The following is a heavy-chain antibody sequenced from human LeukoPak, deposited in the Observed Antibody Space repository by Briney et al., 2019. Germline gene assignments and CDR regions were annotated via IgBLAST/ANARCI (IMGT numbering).Heavy chain of an antibody. CDR2: ISWNSGSI. D-gene: IGHD6-19*01. CDR1: GFTFDDYA. Sequence: GGSLRLSCAASGFTFDDYAMHWVRQALGKGLEWVSGISWNSGSIGYADSVKGRFTISRDNAKNSLYLQMNSLRAEDTALYYCAKDISPGYSSGWYYFDYWGQGTLVTVSS. J-gene: IGHJ4*02. V-gene: IGHV3-9*01. CDR3: AKDISPGYSSGWYYFDY.